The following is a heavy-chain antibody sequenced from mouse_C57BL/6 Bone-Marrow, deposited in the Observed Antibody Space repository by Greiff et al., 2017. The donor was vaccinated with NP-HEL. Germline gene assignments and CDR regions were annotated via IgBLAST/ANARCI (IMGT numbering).Heavy chain of an antibody. CDR1: GYTFTSYW. V-gene: IGHV1-50*01. CDR3: ARSVWLRRDWYFDV. D-gene: IGHD2-2*01. J-gene: IGHJ1*03. CDR2: IDPSDSYI. Sequence: VQLQQPGAELVKPGASVKLSCKASGYTFTSYWMQWVKQRPGQGLEWIGEIDPSDSYINYNQKFKGKATLTVDTSSSTAYMQLSSLTSEDSAVYYDARSVWLRRDWYFDVWGTGTTVTVSS.